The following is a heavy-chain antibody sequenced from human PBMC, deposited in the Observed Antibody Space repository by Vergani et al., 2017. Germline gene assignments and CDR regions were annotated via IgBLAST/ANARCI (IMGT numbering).Heavy chain of an antibody. V-gene: IGHV3-13*01. D-gene: IGHD6-19*01. J-gene: IGHJ4*02. CDR2: IGTAGDT. Sequence: EVQLVESGGGLEQPGGSLRLSCAASGFTFSTYDMHWVRQGTGKVLEWVSAIGTAGDTYYLGSVKGRFTISRDKSKNTLYVQMNSLRAEDTAVYYCAKEFEGRTGPLKSIAVAGSRGYYFDYWGQGTLVTVSS. CDR3: AKEFEGRTGPLKSIAVAGSRGYYFDY. CDR1: GFTFSTYD.